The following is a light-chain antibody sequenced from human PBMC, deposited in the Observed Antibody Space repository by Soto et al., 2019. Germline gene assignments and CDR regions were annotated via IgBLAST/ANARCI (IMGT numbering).Light chain of an antibody. CDR3: QSYDSTTLRI. J-gene: IGLJ2*01. CDR1: GSNIGAGHD. V-gene: IGLV1-40*01. CDR2: GNT. Sequence: QSVLTQPPSVSGAPGQRVTISCTGSGSNIGAGHDVHWYQVLPGRAPKVLIYGNTNRPSGVPDRFSGSKSGTSAYLAITRLQAEDEADDYCQSYDSTTLRIFGGGTKLTVL.